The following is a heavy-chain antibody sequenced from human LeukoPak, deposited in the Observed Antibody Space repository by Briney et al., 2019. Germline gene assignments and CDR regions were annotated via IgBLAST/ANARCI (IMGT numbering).Heavy chain of an antibody. J-gene: IGHJ4*02. CDR2: ISSITTYI. D-gene: IGHD2-15*01. CDR3: ARDPPYCSGDNCYFDS. V-gene: IGHV3-21*01. CDR1: GFTFNSYS. Sequence: PGGSLRLSCAVSGFTFNSYSMSWVRQAPGKGLEWVSSISSITTYIHYADTVKGRGTISRDNGKRSLYMQMNSLRAEDTAVYNCARDPPYCSGDNCYFDSWGQGTLVTVSS.